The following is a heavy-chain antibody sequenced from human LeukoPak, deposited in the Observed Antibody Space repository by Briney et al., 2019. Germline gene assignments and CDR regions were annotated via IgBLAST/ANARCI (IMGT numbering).Heavy chain of an antibody. J-gene: IGHJ4*02. CDR2: INPNSGGT. Sequence: GASVKVSCKASGYTFTGYYMHWVRRAPGQGLEWMGWINPNSGGTNYAQKFQGRVTMTRDTSISTAYMELSRLRSDDTAVYYCARDGREDCSGGSCYGYWGQGTLVTVSS. V-gene: IGHV1-2*02. CDR1: GYTFTGYY. CDR3: ARDGREDCSGGSCYGY. D-gene: IGHD2-15*01.